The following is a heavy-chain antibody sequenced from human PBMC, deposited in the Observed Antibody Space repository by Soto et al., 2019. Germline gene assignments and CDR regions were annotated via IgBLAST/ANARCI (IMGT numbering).Heavy chain of an antibody. CDR3: ARDTTALVSFDS. D-gene: IGHD5-18*01. Sequence: SETLSLTCTVSGASVSSGGYNWNWIRQRPGKGLEWIGYIYHSGSTYSNPSLEGRATILVDKSKNQFSLKLTSVTAADTAVYYCARDTTALVSFDSWGQGALVTVSS. CDR1: GASVSSGGYN. J-gene: IGHJ4*02. CDR2: IYHSGST. V-gene: IGHV4-31*03.